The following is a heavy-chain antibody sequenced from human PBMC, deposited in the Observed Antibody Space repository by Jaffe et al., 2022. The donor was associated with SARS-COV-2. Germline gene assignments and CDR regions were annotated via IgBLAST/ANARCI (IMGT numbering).Heavy chain of an antibody. CDR3: ARATGSYGGNPFFWYFDL. J-gene: IGHJ2*01. CDR1: GGSISSYY. D-gene: IGHD1-26*01. Sequence: QVQLQESGPGLVKPSETLSLTCTVSGGSISSYYWSWIRQPPGKGLEWIGYIYYSGSTNYNPSLKSRVTISVDTSKNQFSLKLSSVTAADTAVYYCARATGSYGGNPFFWYFDLWGRGTLVTVSS. CDR2: IYYSGST. V-gene: IGHV4-59*01.